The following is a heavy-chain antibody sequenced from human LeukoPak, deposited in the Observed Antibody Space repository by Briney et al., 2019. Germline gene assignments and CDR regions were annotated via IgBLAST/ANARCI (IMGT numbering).Heavy chain of an antibody. CDR1: GFTFSHYA. D-gene: IGHD3-22*01. J-gene: IGHJ4*02. Sequence: GGSLRLSCAGSGFTFSHYATNWVRQAPGKGLERVSVISGSGNQTYYADSVKGRFTVSRDNSKNTLYLQMNSLRAEDTAVYYCAKEYYYYSRSYVYSGQGTQVTVSS. CDR3: AKEYYYYSRSYVY. V-gene: IGHV3-23*01. CDR2: ISGSGNQT.